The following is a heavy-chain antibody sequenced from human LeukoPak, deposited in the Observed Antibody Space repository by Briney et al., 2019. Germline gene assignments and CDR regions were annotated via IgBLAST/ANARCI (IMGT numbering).Heavy chain of an antibody. D-gene: IGHD2-2*01. CDR2: IYHSGST. CDR1: GGSISSGGYY. V-gene: IGHV4-30-2*01. Sequence: SQTLSLTCTVSGGSISSGGYYWSWVRQPPGKGLEWIGYIYHSGSTYYNPSLKSRVTISVDRSKNQFSLKLSSVTAADTAVYYCARSPEGYCSSTSCPRGWFDPWGQGTLVTVSS. J-gene: IGHJ5*02. CDR3: ARSPEGYCSSTSCPRGWFDP.